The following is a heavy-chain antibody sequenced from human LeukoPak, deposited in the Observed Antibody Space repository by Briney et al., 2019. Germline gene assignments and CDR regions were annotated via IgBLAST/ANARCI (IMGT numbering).Heavy chain of an antibody. CDR3: ARPHSTFFDQDAAYYFDY. V-gene: IGHV4-34*01. CDR2: INHSGST. Sequence: KSSETLSLTCAVYGGSFSGYYWSWIRQPPGKGLEWIGEINHSGSTNYNPSLESRVTISVDTSKNHFSLKLSSVTAADTAVYYCARPHSTFFDQDAAYYFDYWGQGTLVTASS. CDR1: GGSFSGYY. D-gene: IGHD3-9*01. J-gene: IGHJ4*02.